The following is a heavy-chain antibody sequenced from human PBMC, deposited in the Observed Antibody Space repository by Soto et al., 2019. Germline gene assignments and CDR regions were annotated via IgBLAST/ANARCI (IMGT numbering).Heavy chain of an antibody. V-gene: IGHV4-59*01. J-gene: IGHJ4*02. CDR1: GGSISSYY. Sequence: PSETLSLTCTVSGGSISSYYWSWIRQPPGKGLEWIGYIYYSGSTNYNPSLKSRVTISVDTSKNQFSLKLSSVTAADTAVYYCARDIAGGSLLRYFDYWGQGTLVTVSS. CDR3: ARDIAGGSLLRYFDY. D-gene: IGHD2-15*01. CDR2: IYYSGST.